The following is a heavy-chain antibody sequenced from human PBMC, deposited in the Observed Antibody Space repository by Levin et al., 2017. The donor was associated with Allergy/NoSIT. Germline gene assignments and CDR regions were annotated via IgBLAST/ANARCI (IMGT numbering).Heavy chain of an antibody. CDR2: ISSSSSTI. V-gene: IGHV3-48*01. D-gene: IGHD4-11*01. Sequence: PGGSLRLSCAASGFTFSSYSMNWVRQAPGKGLEWVSYISSSSSTIYYADSVKGRFTISRDNAKNSLYLQMNSLRAEDTAVYYCARGGKLQYTDGWGQGTTVTVSS. CDR1: GFTFSSYS. J-gene: IGHJ6*02. CDR3: ARGGKLQYTDG.